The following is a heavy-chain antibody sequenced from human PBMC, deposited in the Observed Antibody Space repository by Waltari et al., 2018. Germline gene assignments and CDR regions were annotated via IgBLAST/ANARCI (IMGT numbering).Heavy chain of an antibody. CDR2: INPNSGGT. CDR1: GYTFTGSS. J-gene: IGHJ4*02. CDR3: ARAPTVATIFDY. D-gene: IGHD5-12*01. Sequence: QVQLVQSGAEVKKPGDSVKVSCTASGYTFTGSSMHWVRQAPGQGLEWMGRINPNSGGTNYAQKFQGRVTMTRDTSISTAYMELSRLRSDDTAVYYCARAPTVATIFDYWGQGTLVTVSS. V-gene: IGHV1-2*06.